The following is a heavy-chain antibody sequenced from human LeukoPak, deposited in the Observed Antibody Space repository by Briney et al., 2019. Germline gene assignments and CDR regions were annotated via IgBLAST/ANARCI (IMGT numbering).Heavy chain of an antibody. CDR3: ARSGQSFYGSGAYYNDY. J-gene: IGHJ4*02. CDR2: ISAYNGNT. V-gene: IGHV1-18*01. Sequence: ASVKVSCKASGYTFTSYGISWVRQAPGQGLEWMAWISAYNGNTKYAQKLQGRVTMTTDTSTSTAYMKLRSLRSDDTAVYYCARSGQSFYGSGAYYNDYWGQGTLVTVSS. D-gene: IGHD3-10*01. CDR1: GYTFTSYG.